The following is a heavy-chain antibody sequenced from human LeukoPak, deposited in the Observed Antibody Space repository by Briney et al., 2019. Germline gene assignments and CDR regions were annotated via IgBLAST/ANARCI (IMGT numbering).Heavy chain of an antibody. CDR2: IYSGGST. Sequence: GGSLRLSCAASGFTFSSNYMSWVRQAPGKGLEWVSVIYSGGSTYYSDSVKGRFTISRDNAKNSLYLQMNSLRAEDTAVYYCARGDLDYYDSSGYPNWFDPWGQGTLVTVSS. CDR1: GFTFSSNY. CDR3: ARGDLDYYDSSGYPNWFDP. V-gene: IGHV3-53*01. J-gene: IGHJ5*02. D-gene: IGHD3-22*01.